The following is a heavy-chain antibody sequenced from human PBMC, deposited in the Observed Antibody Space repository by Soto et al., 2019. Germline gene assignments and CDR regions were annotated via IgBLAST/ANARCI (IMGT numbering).Heavy chain of an antibody. CDR3: VKGSGPYSPYYFDS. V-gene: IGHV3-23*01. CDR2: LSGSGGST. CDR1: GFTFRNYA. J-gene: IGHJ4*02. D-gene: IGHD2-15*01. Sequence: GGSLRLSCAASGFTFRNYAMSWVRQAPERGLEWVSALSGSGGSTYYADSVKGRFTISRDNSQNTLYLQMNSLRAEDTAVYYCVKGSGPYSPYYFDSWGQGTLVTVSS.